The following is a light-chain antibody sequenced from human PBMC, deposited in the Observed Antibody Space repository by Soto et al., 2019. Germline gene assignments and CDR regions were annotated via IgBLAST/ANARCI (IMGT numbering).Light chain of an antibody. CDR3: AAWDGSLNGYV. CDR2: SND. V-gene: IGLV1-44*01. CDR1: SSNIGSNT. J-gene: IGLJ1*01. Sequence: QSVLTQPPSPSGTPGQRVTISCSGSSSNIGSNTVSWYQQFPGTAPKPLIYSNDQRPSGVPDRFSGSKSGTSASLAISGLQSQDEADYYCAAWDGSLNGYVFGTGTKLTVL.